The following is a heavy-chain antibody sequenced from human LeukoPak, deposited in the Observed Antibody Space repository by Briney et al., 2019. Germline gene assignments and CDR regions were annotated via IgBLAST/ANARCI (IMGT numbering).Heavy chain of an antibody. CDR2: INHSGSI. CDR3: ARRMGRRFGERYYYYHYMDV. CDR1: GGSFSGYY. D-gene: IGHD3-10*01. Sequence: SETLSLTCAVFGGSFSGYYWSWIRQPPGKGLEWIGEINHSGSINYNPSLKSRVTTSVDTSKNQFSLKLSSVTAADTAVYYCARRMGRRFGERYYYYHYMDVWGKETTATISS. V-gene: IGHV4-34*01. J-gene: IGHJ6*03.